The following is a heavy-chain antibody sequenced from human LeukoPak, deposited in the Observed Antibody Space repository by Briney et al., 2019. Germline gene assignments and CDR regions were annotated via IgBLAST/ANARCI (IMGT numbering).Heavy chain of an antibody. D-gene: IGHD3-22*01. CDR2: ISSSSYI. Sequence: GSLRLSCAASGFTFSSYSMNWVRQAPGKGLEWVSSISSSSYIYYADSVKGRFTISRDNAKNSLYLQMNTLRAEDTALYYCARASGSGYYFYLDYWGQGTLVTVSS. CDR3: ARASGSGYYFYLDY. J-gene: IGHJ4*02. CDR1: GFTFSSYS. V-gene: IGHV3-21*04.